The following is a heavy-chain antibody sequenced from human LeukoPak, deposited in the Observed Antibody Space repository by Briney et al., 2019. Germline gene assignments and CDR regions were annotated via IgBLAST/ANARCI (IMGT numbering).Heavy chain of an antibody. Sequence: ASVKVSCKASGYTFTGYYMHWVRQAPGQGLEWMGWINPNSGGTNYAQKFQGRVTMTRDTSISTAYMELSGLISDDTAGYYCARDRERYRNYYYSMDVWGKGTTVTVSS. V-gene: IGHV1-2*02. CDR1: GYTFTGYY. D-gene: IGHD2-15*01. J-gene: IGHJ6*03. CDR3: ARDRERYRNYYYSMDV. CDR2: INPNSGGT.